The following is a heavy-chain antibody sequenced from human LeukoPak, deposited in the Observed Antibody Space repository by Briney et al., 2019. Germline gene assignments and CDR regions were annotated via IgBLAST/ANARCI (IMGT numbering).Heavy chain of an antibody. CDR1: GFTFSSYA. J-gene: IGHJ4*02. Sequence: PGGSLRLSCAASGFTFSSYAMSWVRQAPGKGLEWVSAISGSGGSTYYADSVKGRFTISRDNSKNTLYLQMNSLRAEDTAVYYCAGERKRGKLLWSQTTYYFDYLGRGTLVSVSS. D-gene: IGHD3-10*01. CDR2: ISGSGGST. V-gene: IGHV3-23*01. CDR3: AGERKRGKLLWSQTTYYFDY.